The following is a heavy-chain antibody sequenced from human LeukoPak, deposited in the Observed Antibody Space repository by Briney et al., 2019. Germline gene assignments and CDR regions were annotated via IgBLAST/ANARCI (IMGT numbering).Heavy chain of an antibody. D-gene: IGHD6-13*01. V-gene: IGHV3-48*03. Sequence: GGSLRLSCAASGFTFSSYEMNWVRQAPGKVLEWVSYISSSGSTIYYADSVKGRFTISRDNAKNSLYLQMNSLRAADTAVYYCAREGVAAAGSYYYGMDVWGQGTTVTVSS. CDR1: GFTFSSYE. J-gene: IGHJ6*02. CDR2: ISSSGSTI. CDR3: AREGVAAAGSYYYGMDV.